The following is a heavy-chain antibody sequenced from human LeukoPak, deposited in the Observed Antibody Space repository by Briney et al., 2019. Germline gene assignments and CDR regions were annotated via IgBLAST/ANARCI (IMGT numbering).Heavy chain of an antibody. CDR3: ARDALGIYTSYYYGMDV. J-gene: IGHJ6*04. CDR2: IIPIFGTA. Sequence: SVKVFCKASGGTFSSYAISWVRQAPGQGLEWMGGIIPIFGTANYAQKFQGRVTITADKSTSTAYMELSSLRSEDTAVYYCARDALGIYTSYYYGMDVWGKGTTVTVSS. V-gene: IGHV1-69*06. D-gene: IGHD4-11*01. CDR1: GGTFSSYA.